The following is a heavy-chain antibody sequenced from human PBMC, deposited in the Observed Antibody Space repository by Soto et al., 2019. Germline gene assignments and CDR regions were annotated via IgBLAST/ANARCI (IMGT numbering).Heavy chain of an antibody. CDR2: INHRGSL. V-gene: IGHV4-31*03. CDR1: GGSMTSGDQY. CDR3: ARARPQRQGRNMDV. J-gene: IGHJ6*02. D-gene: IGHD1-1*01. Sequence: KTSETLSLTCTVTGGSMTSGDQYWTWIRHRPGEGLEWFGYINHRGSLYYNPSLKSRVSMSVDTSKNQFSLNLSSVTAAATAVYYCARARPQRQGRNMDVWGQGTTVNVSS.